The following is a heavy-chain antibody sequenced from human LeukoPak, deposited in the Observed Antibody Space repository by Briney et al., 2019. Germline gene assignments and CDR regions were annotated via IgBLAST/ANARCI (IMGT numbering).Heavy chain of an antibody. D-gene: IGHD2-2*01. CDR3: ARKSAVRSTSEFDF. J-gene: IGHJ4*02. V-gene: IGHV1-18*01. Sequence: ASVKVSCKASVYTFTTFGITWVRQAPGQGLEWMGWITDNGNTNYAQKLQGRVTMTTDTSTSTAYMELRSLRSDDTAVYYCARKSAVRSTSEFDFWGQGTLVTVSS. CDR2: ITDNGNT. CDR1: VYTFTTFG.